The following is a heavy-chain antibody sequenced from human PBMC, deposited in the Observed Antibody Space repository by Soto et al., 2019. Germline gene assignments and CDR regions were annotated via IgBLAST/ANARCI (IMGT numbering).Heavy chain of an antibody. CDR2: CQYSGST. CDR3: ARGGNYYYGLDV. J-gene: IGHJ6*02. V-gene: IGHV4-4*02. Sequence: QVQLQESGPGLVKPSGTLSLTCAVSGGSISSENWWSWVRQAPEKGLEWIGECQYSGSTNYNPSLKSRVTISVDKSKNQFSLKLSSVTAADTAVYYCARGGNYYYGLDVWGQGTTVTVSS. D-gene: IGHD2-15*01. CDR1: GGSISSENW.